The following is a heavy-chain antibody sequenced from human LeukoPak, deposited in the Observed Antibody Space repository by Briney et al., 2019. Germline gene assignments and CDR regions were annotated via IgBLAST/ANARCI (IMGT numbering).Heavy chain of an antibody. CDR2: INPNSGGT. Sequence: GASVKVSCKASGYTSTGYYMHWVRQAPGQGLEWMGRINPNSGGTNYAQKFQGRVTMTRDTSIGTAYMELSRLRSDDTAVYYCAREQQLVQAYYYYYYMDVWGKGTTVTVSS. J-gene: IGHJ6*03. V-gene: IGHV1-2*06. CDR3: AREQQLVQAYYYYYYMDV. CDR1: GYTSTGYY. D-gene: IGHD6-13*01.